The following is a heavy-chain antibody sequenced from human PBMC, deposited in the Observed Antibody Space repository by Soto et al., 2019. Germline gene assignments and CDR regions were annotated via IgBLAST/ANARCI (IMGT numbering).Heavy chain of an antibody. CDR3: AREYYYGAGSYYIFGY. Sequence: SVKVSCKASGGTFSSYTISWVRQAPGQGLEWMGRIIPILGIANYAQKFQGRVTITADKSTSTAYMELSSLRSEDTAVYYCAREYYYGAGSYYIFGYWGQGTLVTVSS. CDR1: GGTFSSYT. V-gene: IGHV1-69*04. D-gene: IGHD3-10*01. CDR2: IIPILGIA. J-gene: IGHJ4*02.